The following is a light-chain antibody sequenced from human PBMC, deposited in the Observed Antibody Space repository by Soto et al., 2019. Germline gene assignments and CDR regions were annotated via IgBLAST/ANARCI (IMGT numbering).Light chain of an antibody. Sequence: QSALTQPRSVSGSPGQSVTISCTGTSSDVGGYNYVSWYQQHPGKAPKVMIYDVSKRPSGVPDRFSGSKSGNTASLTISGLQAEDEADYYCCSYAGSPRYVLGTGTKLTVL. CDR1: SSDVGGYNY. J-gene: IGLJ1*01. CDR2: DVS. V-gene: IGLV2-11*01. CDR3: CSYAGSPRYV.